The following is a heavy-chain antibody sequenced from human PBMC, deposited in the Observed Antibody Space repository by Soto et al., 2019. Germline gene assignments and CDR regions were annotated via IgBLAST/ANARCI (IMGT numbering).Heavy chain of an antibody. CDR2: LNSDGSDT. J-gene: IGHJ4*02. Sequence: EVQLVESGGGLVQPGGSLRLSCAASGFTFSSYWMHWVRQAPGKGLLWVSRLNSDGSDTSYADSVKGRFTISRDNAKNPLYLQMNSRRAEDTAVYYWARDGHDSVALDDWGQGTLVTVSS. D-gene: IGHD3-3*01. CDR1: GFTFSSYW. CDR3: ARDGHDSVALDD. V-gene: IGHV3-74*01.